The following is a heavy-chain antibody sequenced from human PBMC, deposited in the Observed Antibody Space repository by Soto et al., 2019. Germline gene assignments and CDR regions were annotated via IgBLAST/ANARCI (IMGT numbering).Heavy chain of an antibody. CDR2: IYYRGST. CDR3: ARIPVDKSRIYWCDP. V-gene: IGHV4-61*08. CDR1: GGSVSSGDYY. Sequence: QVQLQESGPGLVKASETLSLTCTVSGGSVSSGDYYWSWIRQPPGKGLEWIGNIYYRGSTNYNHSLKSRATISVDTSKNQFSLKVSSVTAADTAVYYCARIPVDKSRIYWCDPWGQGTLVTVSS. J-gene: IGHJ5*02. D-gene: IGHD5-12*01.